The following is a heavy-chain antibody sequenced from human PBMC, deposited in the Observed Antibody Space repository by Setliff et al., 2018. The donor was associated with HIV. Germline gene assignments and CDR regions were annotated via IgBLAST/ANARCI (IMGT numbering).Heavy chain of an antibody. J-gene: IGHJ3*02. V-gene: IGHV3-30-3*01. CDR2: ISHDGKK. CDR1: GLTFRFYS. Sequence: PGGSLRLSCADSGLTFRFYSMFWVRQAPGKGLQWVAGISHDGKKYYADSVKGRFTISRDNSKNTLYLQMDSLRTEDTAVYYCASSYPNYNYGNYDFWSGYYHDDAFDIWGQGTMVTVSS. CDR3: ASSYPNYNYGNYDFWSGYYHDDAFDI. D-gene: IGHD3-3*01.